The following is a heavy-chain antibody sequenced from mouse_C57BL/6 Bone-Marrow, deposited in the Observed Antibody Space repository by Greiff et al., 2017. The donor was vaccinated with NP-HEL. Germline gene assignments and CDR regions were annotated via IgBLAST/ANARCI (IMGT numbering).Heavy chain of an antibody. V-gene: IGHV1-85*01. CDR3: ARGRAYGSSYYYAMDY. CDR2: IYPRDGST. Sequence: QVQLKQSGPELVKPGASVKLSCKASGYTFTSYDINWVKQRPGQGLEWIGWIYPRDGSTKYNEKFKGKATLTVDTSSSTAYMELHSLTSEDSAVYFCARGRAYGSSYYYAMDYWGQGTSVTVSS. J-gene: IGHJ4*01. D-gene: IGHD1-1*01. CDR1: GYTFTSYD.